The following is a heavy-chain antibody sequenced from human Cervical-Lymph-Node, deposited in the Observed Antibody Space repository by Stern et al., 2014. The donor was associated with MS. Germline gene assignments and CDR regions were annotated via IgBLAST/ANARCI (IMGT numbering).Heavy chain of an antibody. Sequence: QVQLVQSGAEVKKPGASVKLSCKASGFTFTTYHMHWVRQAPGQGLAWVGIVNVTDCTTVYAQEFQGRTTMPGDTSTSTLYMELSSLRSEDTALYYCAREGVATPIHLKAFDLWGQGTMITVSS. V-gene: IGHV1-46*01. J-gene: IGHJ3*01. D-gene: IGHD4-23*01. CDR2: VNVTDCTT. CDR1: GFTFTTYH. CDR3: AREGVATPIHLKAFDL.